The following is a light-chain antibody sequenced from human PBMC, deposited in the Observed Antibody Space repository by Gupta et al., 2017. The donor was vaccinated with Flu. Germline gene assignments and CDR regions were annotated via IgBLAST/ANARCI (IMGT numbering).Light chain of an antibody. CDR2: ANN. V-gene: IGLV1-40*01. CDR3: QSFDISLTAWV. J-gene: IGLJ3*02. Sequence: QSVLTQPPSVSGAPGQRVSISCTGSSSSIGAGYDVHWYQHFPGTPPKLLIYANNNRPSGVPDRFSASKSGTSASLAIAGLQAEDEALYYCQSFDISLTAWVFGGGTRLTVL. CDR1: SSSIGAGYD.